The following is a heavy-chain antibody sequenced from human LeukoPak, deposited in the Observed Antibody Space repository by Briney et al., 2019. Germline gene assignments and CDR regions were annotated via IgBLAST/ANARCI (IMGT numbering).Heavy chain of an antibody. Sequence: GGSLRLSCAASGFTFNTYIMNWVRQAPGKGLEWVSVIYSGGSTYYADSVKGRFTISRDNSKNTLYLQMNSLRAEDTAVYYCASEYYYGSGSFSEGYWGQGTLVTVSS. CDR1: GFTFNTYI. J-gene: IGHJ4*02. CDR2: IYSGGST. D-gene: IGHD3-10*01. V-gene: IGHV3-53*01. CDR3: ASEYYYGSGSFSEGY.